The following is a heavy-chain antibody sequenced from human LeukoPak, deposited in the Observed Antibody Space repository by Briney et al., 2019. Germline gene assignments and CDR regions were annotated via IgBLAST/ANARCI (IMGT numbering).Heavy chain of an antibody. J-gene: IGHJ4*02. CDR2: IISIFGTA. V-gene: IGHV1-69*05. Sequence: SVKVSCKASGGTFSSYAISWVRQAPGQGLEWMGRIISIFGTANYAQKFQGRVTITTDESTSTAYMELSSLRSEDTAVYYCARDLIRGITMIVVEAYDYWGQGTLVTVSS. D-gene: IGHD3-22*01. CDR1: GGTFSSYA. CDR3: ARDLIRGITMIVVEAYDY.